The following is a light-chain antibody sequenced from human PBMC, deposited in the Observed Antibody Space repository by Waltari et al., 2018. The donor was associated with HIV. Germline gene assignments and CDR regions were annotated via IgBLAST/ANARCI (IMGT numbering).Light chain of an antibody. CDR3: SSYTSTSTGV. V-gene: IGLV2-14*01. CDR2: EVS. CDR1: SSDVGGYNY. Sequence: QSALTQPASVSGSPGQSITISCTGTSSDVGGYNYVSWYQQHPGKAPKFMIYEVSMRPSGVSKRFSGSKSGNTASLTISGLQAEDEADYYCSSYTSTSTGVFGTGTKVTVL. J-gene: IGLJ1*01.